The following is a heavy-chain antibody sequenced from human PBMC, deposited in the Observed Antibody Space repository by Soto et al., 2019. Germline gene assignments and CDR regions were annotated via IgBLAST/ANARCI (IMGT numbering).Heavy chain of an antibody. V-gene: IGHV4-61*01. J-gene: IGHJ4*02. CDR3: ARDRYYYDSSGYEFDY. Sequence: PSETLSLTCTVSGGSVSSGSYYWSWIRQPPGKGLEWIGYIYYSGSTNYNPSLKSRVTISVDTSKNQFSLKLSSVTAADTAVYYCARDRYYYDSSGYEFDYWGQGTLVTVSS. D-gene: IGHD3-22*01. CDR1: GGSVSSGSYY. CDR2: IYYSGST.